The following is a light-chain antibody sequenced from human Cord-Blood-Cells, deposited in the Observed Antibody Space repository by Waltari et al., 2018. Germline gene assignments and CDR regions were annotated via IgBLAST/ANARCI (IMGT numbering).Light chain of an antibody. V-gene: IGKV3-20*01. CDR3: QQYGSSPPVT. Sequence: EIVLTQSPGTLSLSPGERATLPCRASQSVSSSYLAWYQQKPGQAPRLRIYGASSRATGIPDRFSGSGSGTDFTLTISRLEPEDFAVYYCQQYGSSPPVTFGPGTKVDIK. J-gene: IGKJ3*01. CDR1: QSVSSSY. CDR2: GAS.